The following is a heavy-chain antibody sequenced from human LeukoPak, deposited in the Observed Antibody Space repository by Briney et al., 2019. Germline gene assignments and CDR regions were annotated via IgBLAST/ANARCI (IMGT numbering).Heavy chain of an antibody. Sequence: GGSLRLSCAASGFTFSSYAMSWVRQAPGKGLEWVSAISGSGGSTYYADSVKGRFTISRDNSKNTLYLQMNSLRAEDTAVYYYAKSFYSSGWYFPWFDPWGQGTLVTVSS. CDR1: GFTFSSYA. V-gene: IGHV3-23*01. J-gene: IGHJ5*02. CDR2: ISGSGGST. D-gene: IGHD6-19*01. CDR3: AKSFYSSGWYFPWFDP.